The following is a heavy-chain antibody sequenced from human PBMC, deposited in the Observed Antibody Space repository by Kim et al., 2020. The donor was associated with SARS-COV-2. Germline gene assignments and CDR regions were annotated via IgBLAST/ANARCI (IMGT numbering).Heavy chain of an antibody. CDR1: GGTFSSYA. CDR2: IIPIFGTA. Sequence: SVKVSCKASGGTFSSYAISWVRQAPGQGLEWMGGIIPIFGTANYAQKFQGRVTITADESTSTAYMELSSLRSEDTAVYYCASPYSSGWYYYYYYYGMDVWGQGTTVTVSS. J-gene: IGHJ6*02. V-gene: IGHV1-69*13. D-gene: IGHD6-19*01. CDR3: ASPYSSGWYYYYYYYGMDV.